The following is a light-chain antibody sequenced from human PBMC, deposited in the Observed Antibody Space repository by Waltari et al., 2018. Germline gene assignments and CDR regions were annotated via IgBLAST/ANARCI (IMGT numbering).Light chain of an antibody. J-gene: IGLJ1*01. CDR2: AVT. CDR3: TSYTSTNTLV. Sequence: QSALTQPASVSGSPGQSITISCTGTSSDVGRYNYVCWYQPHPGEAPKLIIYAVTNRASGISHRFSASKSGNTASLTISGLQAEDEADYYCTSYTSTNTLVIGTGTTVIVL. V-gene: IGLV2-14*01. CDR1: SSDVGRYNY.